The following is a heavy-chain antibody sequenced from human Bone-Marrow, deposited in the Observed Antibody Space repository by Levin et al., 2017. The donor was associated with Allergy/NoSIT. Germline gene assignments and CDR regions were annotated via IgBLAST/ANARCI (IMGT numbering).Heavy chain of an antibody. CDR1: GFTFSRYG. J-gene: IGHJ4*02. CDR3: ARRDDYGDS. V-gene: IGHV3-33*01. CDR2: IWYDGSSK. Sequence: GGSLRLSCAASGFTFSRYGMHWVRQAPGKGLEWVAVIWYDGSSKYYADSVKGRFTISRDNSKSTLYLQMNSLRVEDTGVYYCARRDDYGDSWGQGALVIVSS.